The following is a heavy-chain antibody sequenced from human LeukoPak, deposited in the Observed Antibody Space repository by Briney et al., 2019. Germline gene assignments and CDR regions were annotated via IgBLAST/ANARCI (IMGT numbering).Heavy chain of an antibody. D-gene: IGHD1-26*01. CDR3: ARDVSGSPPAWWFDP. CDR2: IIPIFGTA. Sequence: SVKVSCKASGYTFTGYYMHWVRQAPGQGLEWMGRIIPIFGTANYAQKFQGRVTITTDESTSTAYMELSSLRSEDTAVYYCARDVSGSPPAWWFDPWGQGTLVTVSS. V-gene: IGHV1-69*05. CDR1: GYTFTGYY. J-gene: IGHJ5*02.